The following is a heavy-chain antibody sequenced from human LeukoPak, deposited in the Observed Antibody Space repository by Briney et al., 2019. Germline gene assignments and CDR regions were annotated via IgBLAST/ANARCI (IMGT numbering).Heavy chain of an antibody. CDR2: VKGDEIST. J-gene: IGHJ3*02. D-gene: IGHD2-21*01. CDR1: GSTFTDFW. CDR3: ATGPYSAFEM. V-gene: IGHV3-74*01. Sequence: GGSLRLSCAASGSTFTDFWMHWVRQAPGGGLVWVSRVKGDEISTLYADSVKGRFTTSRDNAKNTLYLQMNSLRADDTALYYCATGPYSAFEMWGQGTMVTVSS.